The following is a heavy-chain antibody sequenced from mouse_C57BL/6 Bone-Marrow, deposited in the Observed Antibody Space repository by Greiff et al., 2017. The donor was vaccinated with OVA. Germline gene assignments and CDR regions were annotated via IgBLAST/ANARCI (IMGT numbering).Heavy chain of an antibody. J-gene: IGHJ3*01. D-gene: IGHD2-4*01. CDR1: GFTFTSYA. Sequence: LQESGPVLVQPGASLQLSFKASGFTFTSYAINWVPPTPGPGLAWIGWIYPRAGSTKYNEKFTGKATLTVDTSSSTAYMELHSLTSEDSAVYFCAKSSDYAWFAYWGQGTLVTVSA. CDR2: IYPRAGST. CDR3: AKSSDYAWFAY. V-gene: IGHV1-85*01.